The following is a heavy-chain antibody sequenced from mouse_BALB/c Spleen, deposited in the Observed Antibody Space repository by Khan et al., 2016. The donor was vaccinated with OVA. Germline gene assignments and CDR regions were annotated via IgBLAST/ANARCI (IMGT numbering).Heavy chain of an antibody. CDR1: GYTFTNYW. CDR2: TYPGGSYA. D-gene: IGHD3-1*01. CDR3: ARRDSARATWYDMDC. J-gene: IGHJ4*01. V-gene: IGHV1-63*02. Sequence: QVQLQQSGADLVKPGTSVKLSCKASGYTFTNYWIGWVKQRPGHGLEWIGGTYPGGSYAYYNDKFKGKATLTADSSSSTAYMQLSGLTSEDSAIYYCARRDSARATWYDMDCWGQGTTLTVSS.